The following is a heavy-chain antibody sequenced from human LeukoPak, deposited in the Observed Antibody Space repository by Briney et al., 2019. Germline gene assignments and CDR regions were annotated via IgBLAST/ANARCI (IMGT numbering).Heavy chain of an antibody. Sequence: GGSLRLSCAASGFTFSSYGMHWVRQAPGKGLEWVAFIRLDGSNKYYADSVRGRFTISRDNSKNTLYLQMNSLRAEDTALYYCAKPRFDCWGQGTLVTVSS. V-gene: IGHV3-30*02. CDR1: GFTFSSYG. CDR2: IRLDGSNK. CDR3: AKPRFDC. J-gene: IGHJ4*02.